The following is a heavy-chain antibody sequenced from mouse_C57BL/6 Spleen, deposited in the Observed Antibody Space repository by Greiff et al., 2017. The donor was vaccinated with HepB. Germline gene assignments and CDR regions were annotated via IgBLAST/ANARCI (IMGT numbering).Heavy chain of an antibody. Sequence: VQLKESGAELVRPGASVKLSCTASGFNIKDDYMHWVKQRPEQGLEWIGWIDPENGDTEYASKFKGKATLTADTSSNTAYLQLSSLTSEDTAVYYCARIPGACWGQGTLVTVSA. J-gene: IGHJ3*01. CDR1: GFNIKDDY. CDR3: ARIPGAC. CDR2: IDPENGDT. V-gene: IGHV14-4*01.